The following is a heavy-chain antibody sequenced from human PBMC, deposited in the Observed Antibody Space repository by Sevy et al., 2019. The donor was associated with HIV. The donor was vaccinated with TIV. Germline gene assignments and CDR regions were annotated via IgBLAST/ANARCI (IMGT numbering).Heavy chain of an antibody. CDR3: ARLGSTKVTTSDAFDI. CDR1: TFDFSSSG. Sequence: GGSLRLSCAASTFDFSSSGMNWVRQAPGKGLEWVTFIRYDGTTKYYRDSVKGRFTISRDNSKNTVYLQMNSLRPEDTATYYCARLGSTKVTTSDAFDIWGQGTTVTVSS. CDR2: IRYDGTTK. J-gene: IGHJ3*02. D-gene: IGHD4-17*01. V-gene: IGHV3-30*02.